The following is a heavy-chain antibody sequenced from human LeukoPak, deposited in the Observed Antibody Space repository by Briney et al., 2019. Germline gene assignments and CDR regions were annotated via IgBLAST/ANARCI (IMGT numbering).Heavy chain of an antibody. J-gene: IGHJ3*02. Sequence: SESLCLSCTVSGVSISSYYWSWIRQPPGKGLEWIGYIYYSGSTNYNPSLKSRGTISVDPSKNEFSLKLSSVTAADTAVYYCARGEQLWVLGAFDIWGQRTMVTVSS. CDR1: GVSISSYY. D-gene: IGHD5-18*01. V-gene: IGHV4-59*01. CDR3: ARGEQLWVLGAFDI. CDR2: IYYSGST.